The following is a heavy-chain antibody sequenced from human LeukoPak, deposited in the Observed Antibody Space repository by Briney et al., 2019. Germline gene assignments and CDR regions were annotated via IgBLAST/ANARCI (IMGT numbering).Heavy chain of an antibody. CDR1: GFTFSSYA. Sequence: GGSLRLSCAASGFTFSSYAMSWVSQAPGKGLEWVSAISGSGGSTYYADSVKGRFTISRDNSKNTLYLQMNSLRAEDTAVYYCAKDSLLWSGGDYWGQGTLVTVSS. CDR2: ISGSGGST. V-gene: IGHV3-23*01. J-gene: IGHJ4*02. CDR3: AKDSLLWSGGDY. D-gene: IGHD3-10*01.